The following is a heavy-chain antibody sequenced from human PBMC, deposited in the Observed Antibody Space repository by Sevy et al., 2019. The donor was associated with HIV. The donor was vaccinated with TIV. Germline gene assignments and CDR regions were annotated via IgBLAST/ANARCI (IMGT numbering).Heavy chain of an antibody. V-gene: IGHV4-39*01. J-gene: IGHJ3*02. Sequence: SETLSLTCTVSGGSISSSDNYWGWIRQPPGKGLDWIASSYYSGSTYYNPSLKSRVTISVDTSKNQFSLKLTSVTAADTAVYYCARRRVEDYYGLGTPPLVNGPFDIWGQGTMVTVSS. CDR2: SYYSGST. D-gene: IGHD3-10*01. CDR3: ARRRVEDYYGLGTPPLVNGPFDI. CDR1: GGSISSSDNY.